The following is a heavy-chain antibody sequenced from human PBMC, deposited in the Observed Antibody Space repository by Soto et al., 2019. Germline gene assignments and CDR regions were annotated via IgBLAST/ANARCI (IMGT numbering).Heavy chain of an antibody. Sequence: QPGGSLRLSCAASGFTFSSYSMNWVRQAPGKGLEWVSCISSSSSSTYFADSVKGRFTISRDNSKNTLYLQMNSLRAEDTAVYFCAKGSVVTYLGYWGQGTLVTVSS. CDR1: GFTFSSYS. V-gene: IGHV3-48*01. J-gene: IGHJ4*02. CDR2: ISSSSSST. D-gene: IGHD3-22*01. CDR3: AKGSVVTYLGY.